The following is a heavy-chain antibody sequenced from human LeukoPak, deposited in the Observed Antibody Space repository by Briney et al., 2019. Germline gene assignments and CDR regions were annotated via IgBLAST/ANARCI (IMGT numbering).Heavy chain of an antibody. Sequence: ASVKVSCKASGYTFTSYGINWVRQAPGRGLEWMGWISAYNGNTNYAQKFQGRVIMTTDTLTSTAYMELMSLRSDDTAVYYCARFLIGGGSPHYFDYWGQGTLVTVSS. CDR2: ISAYNGNT. V-gene: IGHV1-18*01. D-gene: IGHD2-15*01. CDR3: ARFLIGGGSPHYFDY. J-gene: IGHJ4*02. CDR1: GYTFTSYG.